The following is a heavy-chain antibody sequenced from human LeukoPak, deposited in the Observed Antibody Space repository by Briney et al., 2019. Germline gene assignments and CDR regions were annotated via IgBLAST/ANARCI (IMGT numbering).Heavy chain of an antibody. D-gene: IGHD6-19*01. Sequence: GGSLRLPCAASGFTFSSYAMSWVRQAPGKGLEWVSAISGSGGSTCYADSVKGRFTISRDNSKNTLYLQMNSLRAEDTAVYYCAKDRAGYSSGCCDGWGQGTLVTVSS. CDR2: ISGSGGST. J-gene: IGHJ4*02. V-gene: IGHV3-23*01. CDR1: GFTFSSYA. CDR3: AKDRAGYSSGCCDG.